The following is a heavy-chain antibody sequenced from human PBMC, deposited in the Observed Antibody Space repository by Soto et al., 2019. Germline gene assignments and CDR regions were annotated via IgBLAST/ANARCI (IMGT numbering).Heavy chain of an antibody. V-gene: IGHV4-30-4*01. J-gene: IGHJ4*02. CDR1: GGSIISGDYY. CDR2: IYYSGST. CDR3: ASNSYGYIFYDH. Sequence: SETLSLTCAVSGGSIISGDYYWSWIRQPPGKGLEWIGYIYYSGSTYYNPPLKSRVTISVDTSKNQFSLKLSSVTAADTAVYYCASNSYGYIFYDHWGQGTLVTVSS. D-gene: IGHD5-18*01.